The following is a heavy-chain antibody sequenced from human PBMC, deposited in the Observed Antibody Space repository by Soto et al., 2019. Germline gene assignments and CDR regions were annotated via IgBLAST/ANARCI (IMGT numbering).Heavy chain of an antibody. Sequence: HPGGSLRLSCAGSAFSSNNRAMSWVRQSPGKGLEWVSSFSGNGINTYYADSVKGRFTISRDTSKNTLYLQMNSLGVEDTAVYHCARGPIVGANYKFYDMDVWGQGTTVTVSS. CDR2: FSGNGINT. CDR1: AFSSNNRA. D-gene: IGHD1-26*01. J-gene: IGHJ6*02. CDR3: ARGPIVGANYKFYDMDV. V-gene: IGHV3-23*01.